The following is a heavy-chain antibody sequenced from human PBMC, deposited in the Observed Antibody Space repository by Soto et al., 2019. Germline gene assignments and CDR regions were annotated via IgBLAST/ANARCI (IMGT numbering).Heavy chain of an antibody. J-gene: IGHJ4*02. D-gene: IGHD2-15*01. CDR2: IYYSGST. V-gene: IGHV4-31*03. CDR1: GVSISSGGYY. CDR3: ARYCSGGSCYLNFDY. Sequence: PSETLSLTCTVSGVSISSGGYYWSWIRQHPGKGLEWIGYIYYSGSTYYNPSLKSRVTISVDTSKNQFSLKLSSVTAADTAVYYCARYCSGGSCYLNFDYWGQGTLVTVSS.